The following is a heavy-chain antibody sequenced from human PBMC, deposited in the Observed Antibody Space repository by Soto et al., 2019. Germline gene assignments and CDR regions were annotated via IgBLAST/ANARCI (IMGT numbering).Heavy chain of an antibody. CDR3: AKDAATLAPRSIDY. CDR2: ISGRGDTT. V-gene: IGHV3-23*01. CDR1: GFTFSSYA. Sequence: GGSLRLSCAASGFTFSSYAMSWVRQAPGKGLEWVSVISGRGDTTYYTHSVKGRFTISRDNSKNTVYPQMNSLRADDTAVYYGAKDAATLAPRSIDYWGQGTLVTVSS. D-gene: IGHD6-25*01. J-gene: IGHJ4*02.